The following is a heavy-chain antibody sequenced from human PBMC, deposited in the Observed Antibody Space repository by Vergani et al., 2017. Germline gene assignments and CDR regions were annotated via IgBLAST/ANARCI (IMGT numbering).Heavy chain of an antibody. CDR1: GGSISSGYNY. D-gene: IGHD2-8*01. J-gene: IGHJ6*03. CDR3: AKSPGVPDKFYYMDV. CDR2: ISTSGST. Sequence: QVQLPESGPGLVKPSQTLSLTCTVSGGSISSGYNYWNWIRQPAGKGLEWIGRISTSGSTNYNPSLKSRVIMSVDTSNKQFSLKLSSVTAADTAVYYCAKSPGVPDKFYYMDVWGKGTTVTVSS. V-gene: IGHV4-61*02.